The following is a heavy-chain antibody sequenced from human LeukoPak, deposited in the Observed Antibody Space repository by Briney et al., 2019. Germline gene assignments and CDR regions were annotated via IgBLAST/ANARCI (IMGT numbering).Heavy chain of an antibody. CDR3: ARIPHGDYAFDY. CDR1: GFSLSTSGMC. D-gene: IGHD4-17*01. J-gene: IGHJ4*02. V-gene: IGHV2-70*11. Sequence: SGPALVKPTRTLTLTCTFSGFSLSTSGMCVSWIRQPPGKALEWLARIDWDDDKYYSTSLKTRLTISKDTSKNQVVLTMTNMDPVDTATYYCARIPHGDYAFDYWGQGTLVTVSS. CDR2: IDWDDDK.